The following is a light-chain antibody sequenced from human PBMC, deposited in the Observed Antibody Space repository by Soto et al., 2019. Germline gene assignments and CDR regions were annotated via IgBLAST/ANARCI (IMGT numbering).Light chain of an antibody. CDR2: SNN. V-gene: IGLV1-44*01. CDR3: AAWDDSLHAVT. Sequence: QSVLTQPPSASGTPGQRVTISCSGSTSNIGGNTVNWDQQLPGTAPKLLIYSNNQRPSGVPDRLSGSKSGTSASLAISRLQSEDEAAYYCAAWDDSLHAVTFGGGTKLTVL. J-gene: IGLJ2*01. CDR1: TSNIGGNT.